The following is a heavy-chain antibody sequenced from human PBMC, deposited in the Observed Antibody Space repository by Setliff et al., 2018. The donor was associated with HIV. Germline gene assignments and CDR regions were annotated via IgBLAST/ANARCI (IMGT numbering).Heavy chain of an antibody. V-gene: IGHV3-11*03. J-gene: IGHJ4*01. D-gene: IGHD6-19*01. Sequence: PGGSLRLSCAASGFTFSDYYMSWIRQAPGKGLEWVSHISSSSSYIYYADSVKGRFTISRDNAKNSLYLQMNSLRVEDTAVYYCTKRTGNGWSHTDYWGHGTLVTVSS. CDR2: ISSSSSYI. CDR1: GFTFSDYY. CDR3: TKRTGNGWSHTDY.